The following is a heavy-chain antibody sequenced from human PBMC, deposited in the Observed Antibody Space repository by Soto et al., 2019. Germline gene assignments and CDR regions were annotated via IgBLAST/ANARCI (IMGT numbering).Heavy chain of an antibody. V-gene: IGHV3-21*01. CDR2: ISSSSSYI. D-gene: IGHD6-19*01. Sequence: GGSLRLSCAASGFTFSSYSMNWVRQAPGKGLEWVSSISSSSSYIYYADSVKGRFTISRDNAKNTLYLQMNSLRAEDTAVYYCAKQFHYSSVAGFFDYWGQGTLVTVSS. CDR3: AKQFHYSSVAGFFDY. CDR1: GFTFSSYS. J-gene: IGHJ4*02.